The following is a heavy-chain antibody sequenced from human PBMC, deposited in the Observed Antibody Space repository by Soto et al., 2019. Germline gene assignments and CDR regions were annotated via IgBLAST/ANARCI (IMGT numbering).Heavy chain of an antibody. CDR3: AHMPVYCSGGTGYLFDY. D-gene: IGHD2-15*01. CDR1: GFSFSTSGVG. V-gene: IGHV2-5*02. Sequence: SRPTLADAPHTLTPTCTFSGFSFSTSGVGVGWIRQPPGKALEWLALIYWDEDKRYSPSLKSRLTITKDTSKNQVVLTMTNMDPVDTATYYCAHMPVYCSGGTGYLFDYWGQGTLVTVSS. J-gene: IGHJ4*02. CDR2: IYWDEDK.